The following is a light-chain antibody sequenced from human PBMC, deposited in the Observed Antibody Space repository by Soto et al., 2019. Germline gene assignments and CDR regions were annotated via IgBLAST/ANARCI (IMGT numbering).Light chain of an antibody. CDR3: QQYGRSPLMYT. CDR2: GAS. CDR1: QSITSNF. Sequence: EIVLTQSPGTLSLSPGERATLSCRASQSITSNFLAWYQQKPGQAPRLLIYGASTRAAGVPDRFSGSGSGTDFTLTIARVEPEDFAVYYCQQYGRSPLMYTFGQGTKLGV. J-gene: IGKJ2*01. V-gene: IGKV3-20*01.